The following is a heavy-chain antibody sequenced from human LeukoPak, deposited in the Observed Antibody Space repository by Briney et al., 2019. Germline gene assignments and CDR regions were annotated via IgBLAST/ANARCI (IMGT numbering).Heavy chain of an antibody. V-gene: IGHV3-11*06. CDR3: ARHGRSTWQ. J-gene: IGHJ4*02. CDR1: GFTFSSYV. D-gene: IGHD6-13*01. Sequence: GGSLRLSCAASGFTFSSYVMSWIRQAPGKGLEWVSYISTTSTYTKYADSVKGRFTISRDNPKTSLYLQMNNLRAEDTAVYYCARHGRSTWQWGQGTLVTVSS. CDR2: ISTTSTYT.